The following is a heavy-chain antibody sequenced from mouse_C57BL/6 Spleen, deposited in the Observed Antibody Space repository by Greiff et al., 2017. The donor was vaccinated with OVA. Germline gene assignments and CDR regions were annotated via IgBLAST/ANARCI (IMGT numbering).Heavy chain of an antibody. CDR2: INPNNGGT. CDR1: GYPFTDYN. D-gene: IGHD2-3*01. V-gene: IGHV1-22*01. Sequence: VQLKQSGPELVKPGASVKMSCKASGYPFTDYNMHWVKQSPGQSLEWIGYINPNNGGTSYNQKFKGKATLTVNKSSRTAYMELRSRTSEDSAVYYCAREGLYDGSFAYWGQGTLVTVSA. J-gene: IGHJ3*01. CDR3: AREGLYDGSFAY.